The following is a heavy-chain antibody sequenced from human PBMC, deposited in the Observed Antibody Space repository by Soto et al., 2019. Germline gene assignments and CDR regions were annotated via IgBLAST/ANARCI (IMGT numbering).Heavy chain of an antibody. V-gene: IGHV1-8*01. D-gene: IGHD5-18*01. CDR3: ARDPSQRVYSYGYPTYYYYYYMDV. J-gene: IGHJ6*03. Sequence: QVQLVQSGAEVKKPGASVKVSCKASGYTFTSYDINWVRQATGQGLEWMGWMNPNSGNTGYAQKFQGRVTMTRNTSISTAYMELSSLRSEDTAVYYCARDPSQRVYSYGYPTYYYYYYMDVWGKGTKVTVSS. CDR2: MNPNSGNT. CDR1: GYTFTSYD.